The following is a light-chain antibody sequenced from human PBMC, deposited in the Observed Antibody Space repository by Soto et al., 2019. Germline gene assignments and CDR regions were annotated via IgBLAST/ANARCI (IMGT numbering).Light chain of an antibody. CDR2: GNI. J-gene: IGLJ2*01. CDR3: QSHDSSLSGAV. V-gene: IGLV1-40*01. Sequence: QLVLTQPPSVSGAPGQRVTISCTGSSSNIGAGYDVHWYQQLPGAAPRLLIYGNINRPSGVPDRFSGSKSGTSASLAITGLQAEDEADYYCQSHDSSLSGAVFGGGTKVTVL. CDR1: SSNIGAGYD.